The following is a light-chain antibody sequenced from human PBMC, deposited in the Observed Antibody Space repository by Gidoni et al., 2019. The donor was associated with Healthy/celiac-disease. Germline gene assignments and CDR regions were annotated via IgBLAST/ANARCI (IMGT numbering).Light chain of an antibody. CDR1: QSISSW. Sequence: DIQMTQSPSTLSASVGDRVTIPCRGSQSISSWLAWYQQKPGKAPKLLIYDASSLESGVPSRFSGSGSGTEFTLTISSLQPDDFATYYCQQYNSYSRLTFGGGTKVEIK. CDR2: DAS. CDR3: QQYNSYSRLT. J-gene: IGKJ4*01. V-gene: IGKV1-5*01.